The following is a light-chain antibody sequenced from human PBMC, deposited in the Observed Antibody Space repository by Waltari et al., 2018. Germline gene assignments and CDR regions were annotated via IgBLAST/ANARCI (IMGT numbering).Light chain of an antibody. CDR1: SSDIGLYNY. J-gene: IGLJ2*01. Sequence: QSALPQPASVSGSPGPSITISCPGTSSDIGLYNYVSWFQQHPGKAPKLMIYDVRKRPSGVSNRFSGSKSDYTASLTISGLQAEDEAVYFCNSFTSSNTVIFGGGTKLTV. CDR2: DVR. CDR3: NSFTSSNTVI. V-gene: IGLV2-14*03.